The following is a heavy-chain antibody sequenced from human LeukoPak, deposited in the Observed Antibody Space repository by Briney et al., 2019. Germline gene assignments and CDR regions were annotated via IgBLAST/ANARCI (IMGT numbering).Heavy chain of an antibody. CDR3: ARDRGITFRDY. Sequence: PGGSLRLSCAASGFTFSSYEMNWVRQAPGKGREWVSYISSSGSTIYYADSVKGRFTISRDNAKNSLYLQMNSLRAEDTAVYYCARDRGITFRDYWGQGTLVTVSS. CDR2: ISSSGSTI. J-gene: IGHJ4*02. V-gene: IGHV3-48*03. D-gene: IGHD3-10*01. CDR1: GFTFSSYE.